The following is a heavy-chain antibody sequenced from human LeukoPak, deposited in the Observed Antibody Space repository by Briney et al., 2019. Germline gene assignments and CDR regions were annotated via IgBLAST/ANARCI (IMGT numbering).Heavy chain of an antibody. J-gene: IGHJ4*02. CDR3: AATMVRGVRSFYFDY. CDR2: IYYSGST. CDR1: GFTFSSYE. D-gene: IGHD3-10*01. Sequence: PGGSLRLSCAASGFTFSSYEMNWVRQAPGKGLEWIGYIYYSGSTYYNPSLKSRVTISVDTSKNQFSLKLSSVTAADTAVYYCAATMVRGVRSFYFDYWGQGTLVTVSS. V-gene: IGHV4-59*06.